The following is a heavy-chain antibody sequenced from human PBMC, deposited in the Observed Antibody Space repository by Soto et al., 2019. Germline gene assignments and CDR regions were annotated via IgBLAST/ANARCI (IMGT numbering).Heavy chain of an antibody. Sequence: GGSPRLSCAASGFTFSSYAMSWVRQAPGKGLEWVSAISGSGGSTYYADSVKGRFTISRDNSKNTLYLQMNSLRAEDTAVYYCAKGDLAAAGTIRGYWGQGTLVTVSS. J-gene: IGHJ4*02. CDR2: ISGSGGST. V-gene: IGHV3-23*01. CDR1: GFTFSSYA. CDR3: AKGDLAAAGTIRGY. D-gene: IGHD6-13*01.